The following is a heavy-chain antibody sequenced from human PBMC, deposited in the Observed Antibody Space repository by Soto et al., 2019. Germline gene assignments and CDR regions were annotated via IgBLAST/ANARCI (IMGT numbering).Heavy chain of an antibody. J-gene: IGHJ3*02. CDR2: ISGSGDGT. V-gene: IGHV3-23*01. Sequence: EVQLLESGGGLVQPGGSLRLSCAASGITFTKYAMAWVRQAPERGLEWVSGISGSGDGTYYADSVKGRFTISRDNSKNTMFMQMNSLRAEDKAKYYCVGDYGGLEGFDIWGQGTMVTVSS. CDR1: GITFTKYA. CDR3: VGDYGGLEGFDI. D-gene: IGHD4-17*01.